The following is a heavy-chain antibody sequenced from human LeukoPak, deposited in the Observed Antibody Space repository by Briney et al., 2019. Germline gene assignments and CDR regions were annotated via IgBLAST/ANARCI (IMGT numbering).Heavy chain of an antibody. D-gene: IGHD3-22*01. V-gene: IGHV4-34*01. CDR3: ARGGFTTFRYYYDSSGGNFDY. CDR1: GLHFHGYY. CDR2: INYSGST. Sequence: KPSETLSLTCALYGLHFHGYYWSLIREPPGKGLEWIGEINYSGSTNYNPSLKSRVTISVDTSKDQFSLKLSSVPAADTAVYYCARGGFTTFRYYYDSSGGNFDYWGQGTLVTVSS. J-gene: IGHJ4*02.